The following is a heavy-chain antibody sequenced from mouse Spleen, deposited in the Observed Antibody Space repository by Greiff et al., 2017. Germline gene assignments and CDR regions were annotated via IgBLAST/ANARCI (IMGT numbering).Heavy chain of an antibody. CDR2: INPSSGYT. CDR3: ARRGLLTGGLFDY. J-gene: IGHJ2*01. CDR1: GYTFTSYW. Sequence: QVQLKESGAELAKPGASVKLSCKASGYTFTSYWMHWVKQRPGQGLEWIGYINPSSGYTKYNQKFKDKATLTADKSSSTAYMQLSSLTYEDSAVYYCARRGLLTGGLFDYWGQGTTLTVSS. V-gene: IGHV1-7*01. D-gene: IGHD4-1*01.